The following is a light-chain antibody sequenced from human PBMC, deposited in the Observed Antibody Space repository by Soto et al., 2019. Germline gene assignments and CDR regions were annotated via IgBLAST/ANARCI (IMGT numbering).Light chain of an antibody. CDR2: GAS. CDR1: QSVSSSY. Sequence: EIVLTQSPGTLSLSPGERATLSCRASQSVSSSYLAWYQQKPGQAPRLLIYGASSRATGIPDRFSGSGSGKDFTLTISRLEPEDCAVYYCQQYGTSPLLTFGGGTKVQIK. J-gene: IGKJ4*01. V-gene: IGKV3-20*01. CDR3: QQYGTSPLLT.